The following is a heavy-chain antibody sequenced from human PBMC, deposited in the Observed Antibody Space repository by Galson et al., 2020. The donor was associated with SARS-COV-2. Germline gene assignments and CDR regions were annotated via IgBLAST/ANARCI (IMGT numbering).Heavy chain of an antibody. J-gene: IGHJ6*03. CDR1: GGSFKGFY. CDR3: ARGRGVIATCNNYYYMDV. Sequence: SETLSLTCAVYGGSFKGFYWSWIRQPPGKGLEWIGEINDSGDTNYKPSLKSRVTISLDTSKNQFSLKLSSVTAADTAVYYCARGRGVIATCNNYYYMDVWGRGTTVAVSS. CDR2: INDSGDT. V-gene: IGHV4-34*01. D-gene: IGHD2-21*01.